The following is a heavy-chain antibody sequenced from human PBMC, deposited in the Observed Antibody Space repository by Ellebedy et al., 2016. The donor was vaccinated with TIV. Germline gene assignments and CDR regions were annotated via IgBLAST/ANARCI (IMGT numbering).Heavy chain of an antibody. CDR2: ITSSSSNI. Sequence: PGGSLRLSCAASGFTFSSYSMNWVRQAPGRGLEWVSYITSSSSNIHYADSVKGRFTISRDNAKNSLYLQMNSLRDEDTAVYYCATSDAFDIWGQGTVVTVSS. V-gene: IGHV3-48*02. D-gene: IGHD6-6*01. CDR3: ATSDAFDI. CDR1: GFTFSSYS. J-gene: IGHJ3*02.